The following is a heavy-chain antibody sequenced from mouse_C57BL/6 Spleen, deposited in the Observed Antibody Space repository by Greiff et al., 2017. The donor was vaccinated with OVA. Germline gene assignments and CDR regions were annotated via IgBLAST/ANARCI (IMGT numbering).Heavy chain of an antibody. CDR3: ASGSSYHWYFDV. V-gene: IGHV3-6*01. D-gene: IGHD1-1*01. CDR2: ISYDGSN. J-gene: IGHJ1*03. Sequence: ESGPGLVKPSQSLSLTCSVTGYSITSGYYWNWIRQFPGNKLEWMGYISYDGSNNYNPSLKNRISITRDTSKNQFFLKLNSVTTEDTATYYCASGSSYHWYFDVWGTGTTVTVSS. CDR1: GYSITSGYY.